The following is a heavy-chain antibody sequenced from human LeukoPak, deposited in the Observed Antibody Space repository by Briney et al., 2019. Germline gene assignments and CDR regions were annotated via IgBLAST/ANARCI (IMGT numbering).Heavy chain of an antibody. V-gene: IGHV4-59*01. CDR2: IYYSGST. CDR3: ARDHMITGHAFDI. CDR1: GGSISSYY. J-gene: IGHJ3*02. Sequence: SETLSLTCTVSGGSISSYYWSWIRQPPGKGLEWIGYIYYSGSTNYNPSLKSRVTISVDTSKNQFSLKLSSVTAADTAVYYCARDHMITGHAFDIWGQGTMVTVSS. D-gene: IGHD3-16*01.